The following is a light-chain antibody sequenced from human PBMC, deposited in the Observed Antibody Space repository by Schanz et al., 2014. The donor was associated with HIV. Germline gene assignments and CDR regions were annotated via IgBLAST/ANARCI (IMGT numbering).Light chain of an antibody. CDR3: GTWDSSLSSVV. Sequence: QSVLTQPPSVSAAPGQRVTISCSGSASNIGHNYVSWFQQFPGTTPKLLIYVTHQRPSEIPDRFSGSKTGTSATLAITGLQSGDEADYYCGTWDSSLSSVVFGGGTKLTVL. J-gene: IGLJ2*01. CDR2: VTH. V-gene: IGLV1-51*01. CDR1: ASNIGHNY.